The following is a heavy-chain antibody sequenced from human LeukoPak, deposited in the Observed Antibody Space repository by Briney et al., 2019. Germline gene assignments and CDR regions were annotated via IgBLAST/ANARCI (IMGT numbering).Heavy chain of an antibody. CDR3: ARDRINMMVLGHDSGLDC. Sequence: PGTSLRLSCVGSGFSLSDYGIHWVRQAPGKGLEWVAVVSYDGGHKYYADSVKGRFTISRDTSSVTVSLQMNSLRVEDTALYYCARDRINMMVLGHDSGLDCWGQGTLVTVSS. CDR1: GFSLSDYG. J-gene: IGHJ4*02. CDR2: VSYDGGHK. D-gene: IGHD3-22*01. V-gene: IGHV3-30*03.